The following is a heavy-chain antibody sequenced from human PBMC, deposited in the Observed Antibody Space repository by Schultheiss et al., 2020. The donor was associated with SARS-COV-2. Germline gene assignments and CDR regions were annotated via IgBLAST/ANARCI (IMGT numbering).Heavy chain of an antibody. Sequence: GGSLRLSCATSGFTFSDHYMDWVRQAPGKGLEWVSAISGSGGSTYYADSVKGRFTISRDNSKNTLYLQMNSLRAEDTAVYYCARDLGKYYYYYGMDVWGQGTTVTVSS. J-gene: IGHJ6*02. CDR1: GFTFSDHY. CDR2: ISGSGGST. D-gene: IGHD4-23*01. V-gene: IGHV3-23*01. CDR3: ARDLGKYYYYYGMDV.